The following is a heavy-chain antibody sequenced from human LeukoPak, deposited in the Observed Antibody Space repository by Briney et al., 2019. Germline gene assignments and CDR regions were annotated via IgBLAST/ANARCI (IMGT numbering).Heavy chain of an antibody. CDR3: ARGILGGTIGLNY. CDR1: GFTFGNYW. CDR2: VKHDGSET. J-gene: IGHJ4*02. V-gene: IGHV3-7*01. D-gene: IGHD1-26*01. Sequence: GGSLRLSCAASGFTFGNYWRSWVRQAPGKGLEWVANVKHDGSETYHVDAVKGRFSISRDNAGNSLYLQMNNLGAEDTAVYYCARGILGGTIGLNYWGQGILVTVSS.